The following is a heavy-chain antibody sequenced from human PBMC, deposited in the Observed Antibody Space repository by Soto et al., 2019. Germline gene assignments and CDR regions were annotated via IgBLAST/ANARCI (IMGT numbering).Heavy chain of an antibody. D-gene: IGHD4-17*01. Sequence: KASGYTFTSYGISWVRQAPGQGLEWMGWISAYNGNTNYAQKLQGRVTMTTDASTSTAYMELRSLRSDDTAVYYCARDTHGDPAFDIWGQGTMVTVSS. CDR2: ISAYNGNT. V-gene: IGHV1-18*01. J-gene: IGHJ3*02. CDR3: ARDTHGDPAFDI. CDR1: GYTFTSYG.